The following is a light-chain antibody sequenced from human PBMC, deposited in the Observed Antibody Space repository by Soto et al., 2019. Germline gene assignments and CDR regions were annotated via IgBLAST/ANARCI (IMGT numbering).Light chain of an antibody. CDR2: GAS. Sequence: EIVLTQSPGTLSLSPGERATLSCRASQSISSNYLAWYQQKPGQAPRLLIYGASSRATGIPDWFSSSGSGTDFTLTISRLEPEDFAVYYCQHYTSSPWTFGQGTRVEIK. CDR3: QHYTSSPWT. CDR1: QSISSNY. J-gene: IGKJ1*01. V-gene: IGKV3-20*01.